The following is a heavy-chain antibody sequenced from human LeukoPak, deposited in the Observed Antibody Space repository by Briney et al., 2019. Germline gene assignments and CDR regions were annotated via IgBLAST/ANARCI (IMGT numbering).Heavy chain of an antibody. CDR3: ARGPLNEEIDY. CDR2: IYYSGST. CDR1: GGSIDIYY. D-gene: IGHD1-1*01. V-gene: IGHV4-59*01. J-gene: IGHJ4*02. Sequence: PSETLSLTCTVSGGSIDIYYWSWIRQPPGKGLEWIGYIYYSGSTNYNPSLKSRVTISVDTSKNQFSLKLSSVTAADTAVYYCARGPLNEEIDYWGQGTLVTVCS.